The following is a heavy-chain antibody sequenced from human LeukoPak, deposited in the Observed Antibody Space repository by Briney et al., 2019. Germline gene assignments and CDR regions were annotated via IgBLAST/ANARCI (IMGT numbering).Heavy chain of an antibody. CDR3: ARDGSMTTVRGSDD. CDR1: GGTFSSYA. J-gene: IGHJ4*02. D-gene: IGHD4-11*01. CDR2: IIPILGIA. V-gene: IGHV1-69*04. Sequence: SVKVSCKASGGTFSSYAISWVRQAPGQGLEWMGKIIPILGIANYAQKFQGRVTITADKSTSTAYMELSSLRSEDTAVYYCARDGSMTTVRGSDDWGQGTLVTVSS.